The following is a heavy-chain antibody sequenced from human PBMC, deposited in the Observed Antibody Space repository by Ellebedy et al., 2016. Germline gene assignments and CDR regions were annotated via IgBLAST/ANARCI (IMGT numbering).Heavy chain of an antibody. V-gene: IGHV3-53*01. CDR3: ARSKCGDDCFSWEAYFDH. CDR1: GFTVNSNF. J-gene: IGHJ1*01. D-gene: IGHD2-21*02. CDR2: IYSLGNT. Sequence: GGSLRLXXAASGFTVNSNFMIWVRQPPEKGLEWVSVIYSLGNTYYADSVKGRFTISRDNFQNTMFLQMNSLRAEDTAVYYCARSKCGDDCFSWEAYFDHWGQGTVVTVSS.